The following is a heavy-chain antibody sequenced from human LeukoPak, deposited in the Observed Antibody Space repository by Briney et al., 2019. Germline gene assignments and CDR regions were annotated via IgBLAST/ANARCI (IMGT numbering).Heavy chain of an antibody. CDR1: GFTFSSYW. CDR3: ARDQAQRRVTAYYYYYYYMDV. Sequence: GGSLRLSCAASGFTFSSYWMHWVRQAPGKGLVWVSRINSDGSSTSYADSVKGRFTISRDNAKNTLYLQMNSLRAEDTAVYYCARDQAQRRVTAYYYYYYYMDVWGKGTTVTVSS. J-gene: IGHJ6*03. V-gene: IGHV3-74*01. D-gene: IGHD2-21*02. CDR2: INSDGSST.